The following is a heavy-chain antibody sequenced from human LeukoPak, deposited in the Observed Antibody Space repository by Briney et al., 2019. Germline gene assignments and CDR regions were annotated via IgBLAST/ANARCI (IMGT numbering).Heavy chain of an antibody. V-gene: IGHV4-31*03. CDR3: ARDSTGYGDIDH. CDR2: IYYSGST. CDR1: GDSISSGDYY. D-gene: IGHD3-9*01. Sequence: PSETLSLTCTVSGDSISSGDYYWSWIRQYPGKGLEWIGYIYYSGSTCYNPSLKSRITMSVDTSKNQFSLKLTSVTAADTAVYYCARDSTGYGDIDHWGQGTLVTVSS. J-gene: IGHJ4*02.